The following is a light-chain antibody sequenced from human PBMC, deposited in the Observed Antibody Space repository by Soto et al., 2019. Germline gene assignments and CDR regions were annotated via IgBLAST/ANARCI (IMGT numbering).Light chain of an antibody. CDR1: QSVSSSY. V-gene: IGKV3-20*01. CDR3: QQYGSSPFT. J-gene: IGKJ2*01. CDR2: GAS. Sequence: EIVLTQSPGTLSLSPGERATLSCRASQSVSSSYLAWYQQKPGQAPRLLIYGASSRATGIPDRFSGSGSGTDFTLTISRLEPEDVAVYYCQQYGSSPFTFGQRTQLETK.